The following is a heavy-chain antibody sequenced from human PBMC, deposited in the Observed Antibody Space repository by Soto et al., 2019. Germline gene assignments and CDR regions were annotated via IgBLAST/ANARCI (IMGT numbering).Heavy chain of an antibody. CDR3: AKFDFAAAGISHAFDI. D-gene: IGHD6-13*01. Sequence: GGSLRLGCAASGFTFSSYAMRWVRQGPGKGLEWVSAISGSGGSTYYADSVKGRFTISRDNSKNTLYLQMNSLRAEDTAVYYCAKFDFAAAGISHAFDIWGQATIVTVS. CDR2: ISGSGGST. CDR1: GFTFSSYA. J-gene: IGHJ3*02. V-gene: IGHV3-23*01.